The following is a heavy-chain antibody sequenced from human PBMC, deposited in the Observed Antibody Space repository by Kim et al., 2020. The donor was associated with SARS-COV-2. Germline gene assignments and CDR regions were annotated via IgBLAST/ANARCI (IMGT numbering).Heavy chain of an antibody. CDR3: ARGRGTIFGVVIYYYYYMDV. J-gene: IGHJ6*03. CDR2: INTNTGNP. V-gene: IGHV7-4-1*02. D-gene: IGHD3-3*01. Sequence: ASVKVSCKASGYTFTSYAMNWVRQAHGQGLEWMGWINTNTGNPTYAQGFTGRFVFSLDTSVSTAYLQISSLKAEDTAVYYCARGRGTIFGVVIYYYYYMDVWGKGTTVTVSS. CDR1: GYTFTSYA.